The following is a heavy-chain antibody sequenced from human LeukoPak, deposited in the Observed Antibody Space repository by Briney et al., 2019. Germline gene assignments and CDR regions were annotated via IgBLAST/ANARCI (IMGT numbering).Heavy chain of an antibody. Sequence: GGSLRLSCAASGFTFDDYAMHWVRQAPGKGLEWVSGISWNSGSIGYADSVKGRFTISRDNAKNSLYLQMNGLRAEDTALYYCAKEKSRGYYYYMDVWGKGTTVTVSS. CDR1: GFTFDDYA. J-gene: IGHJ6*03. CDR2: ISWNSGSI. D-gene: IGHD3-10*01. CDR3: AKEKSRGYYYYMDV. V-gene: IGHV3-9*01.